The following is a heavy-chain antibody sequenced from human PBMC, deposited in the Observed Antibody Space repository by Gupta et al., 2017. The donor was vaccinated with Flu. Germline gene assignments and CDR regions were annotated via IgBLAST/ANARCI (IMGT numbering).Heavy chain of an antibody. CDR1: GFTFDDYA. D-gene: IGHD2-8*01. Sequence: EVQLVESGGGLVQPGRSLRLSCAASGFTFDDYAMHWILQAPGKGLEWVSSVSWNSGIIVYADSVKGRFTISRDNAKNSVYLQMNRLRPEDTALYYCAKAVMAADDAFAFWGLGTMVTVSS. CDR3: AKAVMAADDAFAF. CDR2: VSWNSGII. V-gene: IGHV3-9*01. J-gene: IGHJ3*01.